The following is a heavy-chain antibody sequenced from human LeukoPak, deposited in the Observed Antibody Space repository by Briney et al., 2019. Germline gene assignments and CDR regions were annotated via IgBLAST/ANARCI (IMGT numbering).Heavy chain of an antibody. Sequence: GGSLRLSCAASGFTFSDYYMSWIRQAPGKGLEWVANIKQDGSEKYYVDSVKGRFTISRDNAKNSLYLQMNSLRAEDTAVYYCARDGSGWPYYFDYWGQGTLVTVSS. J-gene: IGHJ4*02. D-gene: IGHD6-19*01. CDR2: IKQDGSEK. CDR3: ARDGSGWPYYFDY. CDR1: GFTFSDYY. V-gene: IGHV3-7*01.